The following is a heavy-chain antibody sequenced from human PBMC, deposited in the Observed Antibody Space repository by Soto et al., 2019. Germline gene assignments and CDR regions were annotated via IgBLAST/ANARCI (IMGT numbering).Heavy chain of an antibody. J-gene: IGHJ3*02. CDR3: ARGGGSLWFGELQAFDI. D-gene: IGHD3-10*01. CDR1: GFTFSSYW. Sequence: EVQLVESGGGLVQPGGSLRLSCAASGFTFSSYWMSWVRQAPGKGLEWVANIKQDGSEKYYVDSVKGRFTISRDNAKNSLYLQMNSLRAEDTAVYYCARGGGSLWFGELQAFDIWGQGTMVTVSS. CDR2: IKQDGSEK. V-gene: IGHV3-7*01.